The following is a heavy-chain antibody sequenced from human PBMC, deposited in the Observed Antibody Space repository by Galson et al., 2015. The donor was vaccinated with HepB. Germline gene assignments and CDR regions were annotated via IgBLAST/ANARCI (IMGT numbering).Heavy chain of an antibody. CDR1: GFTFSSYG. Sequence: SLRLSCAASGFTFSSYGMHWVRQAPGKGLEWVAVISYDGSNKYYADSVKGRFTISRDNSKNTLYLQMNSLRAEDTAVYYCAKDLPPLRRVTPTIVDYWGQGTLVTVSS. D-gene: IGHD4-17*01. CDR2: ISYDGSNK. J-gene: IGHJ4*02. V-gene: IGHV3-30*18. CDR3: AKDLPPLRRVTPTIVDY.